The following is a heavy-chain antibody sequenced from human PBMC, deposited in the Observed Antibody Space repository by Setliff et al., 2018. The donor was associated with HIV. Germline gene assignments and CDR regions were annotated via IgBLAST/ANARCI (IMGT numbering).Heavy chain of an antibody. D-gene: IGHD3-10*01. J-gene: IGHJ6*04. V-gene: IGHV4-34*01. Sequence: PSETLSLTCAVYGGSFSGYCWSWIRQPPGKGLEWSGYIYYSGSTYYNPSLKSRVTISVDTSKNQFSLRLNSVTAADTAIYYCTRRGADSYYPRPLDVWGKGTTVTVSS. CDR3: TRRGADSYYPRPLDV. CDR2: IYYSGST. CDR1: GGSFSGYC.